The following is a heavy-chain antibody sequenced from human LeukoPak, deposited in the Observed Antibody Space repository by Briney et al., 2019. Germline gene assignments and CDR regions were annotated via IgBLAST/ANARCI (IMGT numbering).Heavy chain of an antibody. J-gene: IGHJ6*02. D-gene: IGHD3-10*01. V-gene: IGHV1-3*01. CDR2: INAGNGDT. Sequence: ASVKVFCKASRYTFSNDAMHWVRQAPGQRLEWMGWINAGNGDTKYSQNFQGRVTITRDTSASTTYMELSSLRSEDTAVYYCARDPGSRSYWSNSGMDVWGQGTTVTVSS. CDR1: RYTFSNDA. CDR3: ARDPGSRSYWSNSGMDV.